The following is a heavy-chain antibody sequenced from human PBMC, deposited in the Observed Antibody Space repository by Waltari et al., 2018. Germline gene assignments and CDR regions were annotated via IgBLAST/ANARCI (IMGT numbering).Heavy chain of an antibody. J-gene: IGHJ3*02. D-gene: IGHD3-22*01. V-gene: IGHV3-7*01. CDR2: KKQDGSEK. CDR3: ARATYYYDNSGRGAFDI. CDR1: GFSFTGYW. Sequence: EGQLVESGGGFVQPGGSLRLSCEASGFSFTGYWMSWVRQAPGKGLEWVANKKQDGSEKNDVDSVKGRFTVSRDNAKKSLFLEMNSLRGEDTAVYYCARATYYYDNSGRGAFDIWGQGTRVTVSS.